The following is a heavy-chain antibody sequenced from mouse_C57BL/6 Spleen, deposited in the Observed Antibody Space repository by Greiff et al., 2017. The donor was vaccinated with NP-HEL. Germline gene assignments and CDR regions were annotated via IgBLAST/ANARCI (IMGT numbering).Heavy chain of an antibody. CDR3: ARAYGHYYAMDY. Sequence: QVQLQQPGAELVKPGASVKLSCKASGYTFTSYWMHWVKQRPGQGLEWIGMIHPNSGSTNYNEKFKSKATLTVDKSSSTAYMQLSSLTSEDSAVYYCARAYGHYYAMDYWGQGTSVTVSS. D-gene: IGHD1-1*01. V-gene: IGHV1-64*01. CDR1: GYTFTSYW. CDR2: IHPNSGST. J-gene: IGHJ4*01.